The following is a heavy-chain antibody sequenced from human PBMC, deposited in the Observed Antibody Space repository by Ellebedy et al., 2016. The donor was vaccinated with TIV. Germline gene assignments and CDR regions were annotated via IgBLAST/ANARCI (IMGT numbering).Heavy chain of an antibody. CDR3: ARKRTDSSGWYKVIFGMDV. V-gene: IGHV1-46*01. J-gene: IGHJ6*02. CDR2: INPSGGST. Sequence: ASVKVSXXASGYTFTSYYMHWVRQAPGQGLEWMGIINPSGGSTSYAQKFQGRVTMTRDTSTSTVYMELSSLRSEDTAVYYCARKRTDSSGWYKVIFGMDVWGQGTTVTVSS. D-gene: IGHD6-19*01. CDR1: GYTFTSYY.